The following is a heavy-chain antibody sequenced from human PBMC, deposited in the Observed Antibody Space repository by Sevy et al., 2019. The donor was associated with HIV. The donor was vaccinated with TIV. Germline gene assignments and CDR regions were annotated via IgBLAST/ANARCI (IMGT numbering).Heavy chain of an antibody. CDR3: ASYDSSGYSVDAFDI. D-gene: IGHD3-22*01. Sequence: ASVKVSCKASGYTFTSYGISWVRQAPGQGLEWMGWISAYNGNTNYAQKLQGRVTMTTDTSTGTAYMELRSLRSDDTAVYYCASYDSSGYSVDAFDIWGQGTMVTVSS. J-gene: IGHJ3*02. V-gene: IGHV1-18*01. CDR1: GYTFTSYG. CDR2: ISAYNGNT.